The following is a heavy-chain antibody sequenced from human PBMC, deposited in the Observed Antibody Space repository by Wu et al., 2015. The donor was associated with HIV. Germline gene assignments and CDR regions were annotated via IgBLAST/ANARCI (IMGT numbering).Heavy chain of an antibody. CDR3: ARDRIIRTLGAPNHDYYYGMDV. Sequence: QVLLVQSGPEVKKPGASVKVSCKASGYTFTSYYMHWVRQAPGQGLEWMGIINPSGGSTSYAQKFQGRVTMTRDTSTSTVYMELSSLRSEDTAVYYCARDRIIRTLGAPNHDYYYGMDVWGQGTTVTVSS. D-gene: IGHD1-26*01. CDR1: GYTFTSYY. V-gene: IGHV1-46*01. CDR2: INPSGGST. J-gene: IGHJ6*02.